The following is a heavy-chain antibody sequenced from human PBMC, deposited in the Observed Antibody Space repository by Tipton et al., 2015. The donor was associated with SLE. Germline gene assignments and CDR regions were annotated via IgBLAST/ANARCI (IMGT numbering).Heavy chain of an antibody. J-gene: IGHJ3*02. Sequence: SLRLSCAASGFTFSDYYMNWIRQAPGKGLEWVGRIKSKTDGGTTDYAAPVKGRFTISINDSKNTLYLQMKSLKTEDTAVYYCTTENWADAFDIWGQGTMVTVSS. CDR1: GFTFSDYY. CDR3: TTENWADAFDI. V-gene: IGHV3-15*01. D-gene: IGHD7-27*01. CDR2: IKSKTDGGTT.